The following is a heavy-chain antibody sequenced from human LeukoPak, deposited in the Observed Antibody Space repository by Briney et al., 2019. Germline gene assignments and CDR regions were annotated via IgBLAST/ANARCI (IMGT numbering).Heavy chain of an antibody. J-gene: IGHJ4*02. CDR2: ISSNGGST. CDR1: GFTFSSYA. CDR3: ARAKYYDSSGYYQGFFDY. Sequence: PGGSLRLSCAASGFTFSSYAMHWVRQAPGQGLEYVSAISSNGGSTYYATSVKGRFTISRDNSKNTLYLQMGSLRAEDMAVYYCARAKYYDSSGYYQGFFDYWGQGTLVTVSS. D-gene: IGHD3-22*01. V-gene: IGHV3-64*01.